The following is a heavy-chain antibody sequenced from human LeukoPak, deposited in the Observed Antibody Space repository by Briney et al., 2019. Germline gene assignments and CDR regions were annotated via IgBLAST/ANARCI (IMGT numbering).Heavy chain of an antibody. Sequence: GGSLRLSCAASGFIFTNYFMSWVRQAPGKGLEWVASIKHDGSEKYYVDSVRGRFTISRDNTMNSLYLQMSSLRAEDTAVYYCATDRGWRTSGYYLYYFEYRGQGTLVTYSS. V-gene: IGHV3-7*01. D-gene: IGHD3-3*01. J-gene: IGHJ4*02. CDR3: ATDRGWRTSGYYLYYFEY. CDR2: IKHDGSEK. CDR1: GFIFTNYF.